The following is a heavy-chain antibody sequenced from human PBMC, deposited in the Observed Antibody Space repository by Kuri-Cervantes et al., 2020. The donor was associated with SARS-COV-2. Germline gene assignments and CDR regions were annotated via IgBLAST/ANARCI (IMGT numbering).Heavy chain of an antibody. J-gene: IGHJ5*02. D-gene: IGHD3-3*01. CDR2: INTNTGNP. CDR3: ARDGMTVLRLYNWFDP. CDR1: GYTFTNYA. V-gene: IGHV7-4-1*02. Sequence: ASVKVSCKASGYTFTNYAMNWVRQAPGQGLEWMGWINTNTGNPTYAQGFTGRFVFSLDTSVSTAYLQISSLKAEDTAVYYCARDGMTVLRLYNWFDPWGQGTLVTVSS.